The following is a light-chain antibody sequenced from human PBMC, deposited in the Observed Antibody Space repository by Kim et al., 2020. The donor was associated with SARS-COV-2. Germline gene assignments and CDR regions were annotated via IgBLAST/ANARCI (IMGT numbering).Light chain of an antibody. J-gene: IGKJ2*01. CDR1: QGISSY. V-gene: IGKV1-8*01. Sequence: AIRITQSPSSLSASTGDRVTITCRASQGISSYLAWYQQKPGKAPKLLIYAASTLQSGVPSRFSGSGPGTDFTLTISCLQSEDFATYYCQQYYSYPYTFGQGTKLEI. CDR3: QQYYSYPYT. CDR2: AAS.